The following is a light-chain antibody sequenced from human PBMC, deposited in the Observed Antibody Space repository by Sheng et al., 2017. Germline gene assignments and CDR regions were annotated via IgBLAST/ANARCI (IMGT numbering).Light chain of an antibody. CDR1: QNIRTY. Sequence: DIQMTQSPSSLSASVGDRVTITCRASQNIRTYLNWYQQKDGKAPRLLIYAATGLQSGVPSRFSGSGSGTEFHLTINSLRREDIATYYCHHTYMSPGTFGQGTKVEVK. V-gene: IGKV1-39*01. CDR2: AAT. J-gene: IGKJ1*01. CDR3: HHTYMSPGT.